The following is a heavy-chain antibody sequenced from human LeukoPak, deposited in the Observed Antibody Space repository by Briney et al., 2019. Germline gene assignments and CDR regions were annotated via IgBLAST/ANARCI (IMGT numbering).Heavy chain of an antibody. D-gene: IGHD6-6*01. CDR2: ISPTGSTT. V-gene: IGHV3-74*01. Sequence: PGGSLRLSRTASGFSFSGHWMYWARQLPGKGLVWVSRISPTGSTTSYADSVKGRFTVSRDNAKSTLYLQVNNLRAEDTAVYYCARGPNSNWSGLDFWGQGTLLTVSS. CDR3: ARGPNSNWSGLDF. CDR1: GFSFSGHW. J-gene: IGHJ4*02.